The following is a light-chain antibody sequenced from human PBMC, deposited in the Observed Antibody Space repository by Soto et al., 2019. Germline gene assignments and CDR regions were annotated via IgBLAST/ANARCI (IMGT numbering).Light chain of an antibody. Sequence: ENVVAQSPATPSVSPGEGATLSCQASQNVYNNLAWYQQRPGQPPRLLIYDASTRATGISARFSGSGYGTEFTLTISSLQSEDFAVYFCQQCRNWPLTFGGGTKVDIK. CDR2: DAS. J-gene: IGKJ4*01. CDR1: QNVYNN. CDR3: QQCRNWPLT. V-gene: IGKV3-15*01.